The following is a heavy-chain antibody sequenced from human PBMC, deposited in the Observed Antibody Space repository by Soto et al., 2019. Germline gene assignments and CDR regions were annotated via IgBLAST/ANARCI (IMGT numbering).Heavy chain of an antibody. J-gene: IGHJ4*02. CDR3: ARTMYYYDSSGYFPDFDY. D-gene: IGHD3-22*01. CDR1: GGSISSSNW. Sequence: SETLSLTCAVSGGSISSSNWWSWVRQPPGKGLEWIGEIYHSGSTNYNPSLKSRVTISVDKSKNQFSLKLSSVTAADTAVYYCARTMYYYDSSGYFPDFDYWGQGTLVTVSS. CDR2: IYHSGST. V-gene: IGHV4-4*02.